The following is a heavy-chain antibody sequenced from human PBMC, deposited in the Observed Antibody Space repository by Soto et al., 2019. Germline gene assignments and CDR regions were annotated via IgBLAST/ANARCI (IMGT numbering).Heavy chain of an antibody. J-gene: IGHJ2*01. Sequence: QVQLVQSGAELKMPGASVRVSCKTYGYTFSNYXXXWXRQAPGQGPEWLGFVNPKXXXTEYARKFQGRITXXXDTXIXXXXXXXXXXXPDDTAMYYCVRDSGIPGQFWYFDIWGRGTLVTVSS. CDR2: VNPKXXXT. CDR3: VRDSGIPGQFWYFDI. CDR1: GYTFSNYX. V-gene: IGHV1-2*02.